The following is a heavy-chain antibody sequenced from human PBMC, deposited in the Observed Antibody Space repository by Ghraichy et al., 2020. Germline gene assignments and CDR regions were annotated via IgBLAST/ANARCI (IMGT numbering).Heavy chain of an antibody. V-gene: IGHV4-59*08. CDR3: ARIMRDPRQLHLMALDS. Sequence: SQTLSLTCTVSGGPIIGYYWTWLRQPPGKGLEWIGYVFSNGNTNYNPSVESRVTISVDTLKNHLSLTLTSMTAADSAVYYCARIMRDPRQLHLMALDSWGQGTRVTVSS. CDR1: GGPIIGYY. J-gene: IGHJ4*02. D-gene: IGHD3-16*01. CDR2: VFSNGNT.